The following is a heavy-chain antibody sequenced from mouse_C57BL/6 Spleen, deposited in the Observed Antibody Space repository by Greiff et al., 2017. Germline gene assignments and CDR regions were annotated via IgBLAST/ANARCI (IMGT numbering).Heavy chain of an antibody. CDR2: IDPSDSET. V-gene: IGHV1-52*01. Sequence: QVQLKQPGAELVRPGSSVKLSCKASGYTFTSYWMHWVKQRPIQGLEWIGNIDPSDSETHYNQKFKDKATLTVDKSSSTAYMQLSSLTSEDSAVYYCASYDYGEGYYFDYWGQGTTLTVSS. CDR1: GYTFTSYW. CDR3: ASYDYGEGYYFDY. J-gene: IGHJ2*01. D-gene: IGHD2-4*01.